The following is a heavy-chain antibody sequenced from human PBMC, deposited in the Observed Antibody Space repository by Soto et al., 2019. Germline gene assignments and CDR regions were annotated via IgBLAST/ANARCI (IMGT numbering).Heavy chain of an antibody. V-gene: IGHV1-69*12. D-gene: IGHD5-12*01. CDR3: ARGAATKILVFKYDALEI. CDR1: GATFNSFINYG. Sequence: QVQLIQSGAEVKKPGSSVRFSCKASGATFNSFINYGITWVRQAPGQGLEYMGGSIHVFGAANHAQKFQGRVSISEDASTRTGNMELSSLTSKDTAVYYCARGAATKILVFKYDALEIWGQGTMVTVSS. J-gene: IGHJ3*02. CDR2: SIHVFGAA.